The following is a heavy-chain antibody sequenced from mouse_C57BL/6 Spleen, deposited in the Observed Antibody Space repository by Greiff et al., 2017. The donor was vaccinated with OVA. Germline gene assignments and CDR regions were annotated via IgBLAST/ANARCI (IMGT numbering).Heavy chain of an antibody. Sequence: EVMLVESGGDLVKPGGSLKLSCAASGFTFSSYGMSWVRQTPDKRLEWVATISSGGSYTYYPDSVKGRFTISRNKAKNTLNRQMSSLKSEDTAMYYCARPTTSGMDYWGQGTSVTVSS. V-gene: IGHV5-6*01. CDR2: ISSGGSYT. CDR1: GFTFSSYG. D-gene: IGHD1-1*01. J-gene: IGHJ4*01. CDR3: ARPTTSGMDY.